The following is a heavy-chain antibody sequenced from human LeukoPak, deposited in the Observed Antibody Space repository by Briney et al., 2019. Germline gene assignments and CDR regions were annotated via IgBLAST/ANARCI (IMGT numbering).Heavy chain of an antibody. J-gene: IGHJ3*02. V-gene: IGHV3-20*04. CDR3: VRGGKFGCLNAFDI. CDR2: INWNGGRT. D-gene: IGHD3-16*01. Sequence: GGSLRLSCAASGFTFYDYGMSWGRHAPGKGVEWGSGINWNGGRTDYADTVKGRFTISRDNAKNSLYLQMNSLRAEDTALYYCVRGGKFGCLNAFDIWGQGTMVTVSS. CDR1: GFTFYDYG.